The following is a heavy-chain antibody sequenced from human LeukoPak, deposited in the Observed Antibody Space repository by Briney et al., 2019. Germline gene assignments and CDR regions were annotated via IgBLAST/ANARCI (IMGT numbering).Heavy chain of an antibody. CDR2: ISYDGSNK. Sequence: GRSLRLSCAASGFTFSSYGMHWVRQAPGKGLEWVAVISYDGSNKYYADSVKGRFTISRDNSKNTLYLQMNSLRAEDTAVYYCATRYYYGSGSYYNVPPLDYWGQGTLATVSS. CDR3: ATRYYYGSGSYYNVPPLDY. J-gene: IGHJ4*02. CDR1: GFTFSSYG. D-gene: IGHD3-10*01. V-gene: IGHV3-30*03.